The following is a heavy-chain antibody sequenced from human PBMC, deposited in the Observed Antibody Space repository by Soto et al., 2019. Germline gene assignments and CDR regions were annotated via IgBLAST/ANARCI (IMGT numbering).Heavy chain of an antibody. D-gene: IGHD1-26*01. CDR2: FNAYNGNT. V-gene: IGHV1-18*01. CDR1: GYTFTSYG. Sequence: QVQLVQSGAEVKKPGASLKVSCKASGYTFTSYGISWVRQAPGQGLEWMGWFNAYNGNTHSAQKLQGRVTMTTDTSASTAYMSLRSLRSDDTAVYYCARTLPPIDYWGQGTLVTVSS. J-gene: IGHJ4*02. CDR3: ARTLPPIDY.